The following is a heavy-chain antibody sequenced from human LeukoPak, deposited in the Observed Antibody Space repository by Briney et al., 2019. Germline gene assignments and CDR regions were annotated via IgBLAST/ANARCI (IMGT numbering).Heavy chain of an antibody. CDR2: IRTEAYDGAT. CDR1: GFTFGDYA. J-gene: IGHJ6*03. CDR3: TRTFGYYYFYMDV. Sequence: GGSLRLSCAASGFTFGDYAMSWVRQAPGKGLGWVGFIRTEAYDGATDYGASVKGRFTISRDDSKNIAYLQMNSLNTEDTAVYYCTRTFGYYYFYMDVWGKGTTVIVSS. V-gene: IGHV3-49*04. D-gene: IGHD3-16*01.